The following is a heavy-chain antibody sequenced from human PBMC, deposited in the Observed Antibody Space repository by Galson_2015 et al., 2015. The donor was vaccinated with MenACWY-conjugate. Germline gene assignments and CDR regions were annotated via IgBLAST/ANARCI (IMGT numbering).Heavy chain of an antibody. CDR3: ARETIVVPSDY. D-gene: IGHD2-15*01. V-gene: IGHV3-48*02. Sequence: SLRLSCAASGFMFSSYDMNWVRQAPRKGPEWVAYISSSGRTQQYADFVKGRFNISRGNGENSLYLQMSSLRDEDTAVYYCARETIVVPSDYWGQGTLVTVSS. J-gene: IGHJ4*02. CDR1: GFMFSSYD. CDR2: ISSSGRTQ.